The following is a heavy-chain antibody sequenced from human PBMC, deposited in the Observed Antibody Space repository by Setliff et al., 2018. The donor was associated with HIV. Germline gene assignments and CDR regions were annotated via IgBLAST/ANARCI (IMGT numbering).Heavy chain of an antibody. CDR1: GYTFTSYG. Sequence: WASVKVSCKASGYTFTSYGISWVRQAPGQGLEWMGWISGYNGNTNYAQKLQGRVTMTTDTSTTTAYMELRSLRSDDTAVYYCARQAVTTSGSDYWGQGTLVTVSS. D-gene: IGHD4-17*01. V-gene: IGHV1-18*01. J-gene: IGHJ4*02. CDR3: ARQAVTTSGSDY. CDR2: ISGYNGNT.